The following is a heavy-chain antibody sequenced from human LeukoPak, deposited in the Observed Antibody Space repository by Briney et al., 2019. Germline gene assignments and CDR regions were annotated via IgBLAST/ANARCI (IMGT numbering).Heavy chain of an antibody. D-gene: IGHD6-13*01. CDR2: IYSGGST. V-gene: IGHV3-66*01. CDR3: AGDLRIAAAGYYYYYGMDV. J-gene: IGHJ6*02. CDR1: GFTVSSNY. Sequence: GGSLRLSCAASGFTVSSNYMSWVRQAPGKGLEWVSVIYSGGSTYYADSVKGRFTISRDNSKNTLYLQMNSLRAEDTAVYYCAGDLRIAAAGYYYYYGMDVWGQGTTVTVSS.